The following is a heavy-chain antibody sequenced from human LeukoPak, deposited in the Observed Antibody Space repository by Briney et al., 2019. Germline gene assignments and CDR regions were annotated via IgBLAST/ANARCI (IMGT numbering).Heavy chain of an antibody. V-gene: IGHV4-38-2*02. J-gene: IGHJ6*02. Sequence: SETLSLTCTVSGYSISSGYYWGWIRQPPGKGLEWIGSIYHSGSTYYNPSLKSRVTISVDTSKNQFSLKLSSVTAADTAVYYCARDGSSGYYYIDYYYGMDVWGQGTTVTVSS. D-gene: IGHD3-22*01. CDR1: GYSISSGYY. CDR2: IYHSGST. CDR3: ARDGSSGYYYIDYYYGMDV.